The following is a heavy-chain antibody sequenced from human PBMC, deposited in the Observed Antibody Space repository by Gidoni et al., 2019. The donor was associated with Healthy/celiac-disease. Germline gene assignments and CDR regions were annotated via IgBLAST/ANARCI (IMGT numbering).Heavy chain of an antibody. V-gene: IGHV4-34*01. J-gene: IGHJ2*01. D-gene: IGHD1-26*01. CDR2: INHSGST. CDR3: ARGLRPSIVGATTRKSPRRNWYFDL. CDR1: GGSFSGYY. Sequence: QVQLQQWGAGLLKPSETLSLTCAVYGGSFSGYYWSWIRQPPGKGLEWIGEINHSGSTNYNPSLKSRVTISVDTSKNQFSLKLSSVTAADTAVYYCARGLRPSIVGATTRKSPRRNWYFDLWGRGTLVTVSS.